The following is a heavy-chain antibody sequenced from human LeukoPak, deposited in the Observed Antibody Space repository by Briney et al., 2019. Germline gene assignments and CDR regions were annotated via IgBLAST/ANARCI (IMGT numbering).Heavy chain of an antibody. CDR3: ARADYDFWSGSEGAFDI. V-gene: IGHV4-39*01. CDR2: IYYSGST. D-gene: IGHD3-3*01. J-gene: IGHJ3*02. CDR1: GGSISSSSYY. Sequence: SETLSHTCTVSGGSISSSSYYWGWIRQPPGKGLEWIGSIYYSGSTYYNPSLKSRVTISVDTSKNQFSLKLSSVTAADTAVYYCARADYDFWSGSEGAFDIWGQGTMVTVSS.